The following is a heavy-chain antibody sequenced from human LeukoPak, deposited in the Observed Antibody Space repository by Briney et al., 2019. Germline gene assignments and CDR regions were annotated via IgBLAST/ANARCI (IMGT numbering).Heavy chain of an antibody. J-gene: IGHJ4*02. Sequence: SETLSLTCTVSGGSMSSYYWSWIRQPPGKGLEWIAYIYYSGSTSYNPFLKSRVTILVDTSNNQFSLKLSSVTAADTAVYYCARHVGGGSSTGFDIWGQGTLVTVSS. CDR1: GGSMSSYY. V-gene: IGHV4-59*08. CDR2: IYYSGST. D-gene: IGHD2-2*01. CDR3: ARHVGGGSSTGFDI.